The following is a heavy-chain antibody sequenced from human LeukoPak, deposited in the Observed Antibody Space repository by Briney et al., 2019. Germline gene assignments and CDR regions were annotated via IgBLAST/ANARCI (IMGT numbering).Heavy chain of an antibody. CDR1: GFTFDDYV. Sequence: GGSLRLSCAASGFTFDDYVMSLVRQAPGKGLELVSGINWNCGSTGYADSVKGRFTISRDNAKNSLYLQMNSLRAEDTDLYCRARDQKNSYYMDVWGKGTTVTVSS. V-gene: IGHV3-20*04. CDR2: INWNCGST. CDR3: ARDQKNSYYMDV. J-gene: IGHJ6*03.